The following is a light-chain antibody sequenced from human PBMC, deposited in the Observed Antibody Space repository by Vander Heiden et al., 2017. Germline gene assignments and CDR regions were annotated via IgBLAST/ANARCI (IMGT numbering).Light chain of an antibody. J-gene: IGKJ2*01. Sequence: AIRMNQSPSSLSASTGDRVTITFRSRPGLSSYIALYQQKPGRAPKILIDAAATLQSAGPSRLSSGGCATDFSLTISCLQSEDVATYYYQQYYSNPRYTFGQGTKLEIK. CDR1: PGLSSY. V-gene: IGKV1-8*01. CDR3: QQYYSNPRYT. CDR2: AAA.